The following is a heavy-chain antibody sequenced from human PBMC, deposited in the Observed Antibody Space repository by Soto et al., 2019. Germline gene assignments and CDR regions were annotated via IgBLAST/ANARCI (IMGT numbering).Heavy chain of an antibody. CDR3: ARDHTFWSGYFVDYHDFMAV. J-gene: IGHJ6*03. V-gene: IGHV3-21*01. CDR2: ISSSSSYI. Sequence: PGGSLRLSCAASGFTFSSYSMNWVRQAPGKGLEWVSSISSSSSYIYYADSVKGRFTISRDNAKNSLYLQMNSLRAEDTAVYYCARDHTFWSGYFVDYHDFMAVRGKGTTVIVSS. CDR1: GFTFSSYS. D-gene: IGHD3-3*01.